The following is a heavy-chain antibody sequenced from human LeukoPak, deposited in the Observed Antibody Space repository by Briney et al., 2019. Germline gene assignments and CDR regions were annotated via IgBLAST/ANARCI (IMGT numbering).Heavy chain of an antibody. Sequence: ASVKVSCKVSGYTLTELSMHWVRQAPGKGLEWMGGFDPEDGETIYAQKFQGRVTMTEVTSTDTAYMELSSLRSEDTAVYYCATSVVPAATPGLYSGYVNWFDPWGQGTLVTVSS. CDR2: FDPEDGET. CDR3: ATSVVPAATPGLYSGYVNWFDP. J-gene: IGHJ5*02. V-gene: IGHV1-24*01. D-gene: IGHD2-2*01. CDR1: GYTLTELS.